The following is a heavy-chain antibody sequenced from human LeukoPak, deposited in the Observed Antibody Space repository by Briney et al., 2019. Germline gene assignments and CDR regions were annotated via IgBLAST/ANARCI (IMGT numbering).Heavy chain of an antibody. J-gene: IGHJ6*02. CDR3: ARPEKWLGHGMDV. Sequence: ASVKVSCKTSGYTFSGYYMYWVRQAPGQGLEWMGRINPNSGATNYGQKFQGRVTMTRDTSISTAYVELNSLRFDDTAVYYCARPEKWLGHGMDVWGQGTTVTVSS. CDR2: INPNSGAT. V-gene: IGHV1-2*06. D-gene: IGHD6-19*01. CDR1: GYTFSGYY.